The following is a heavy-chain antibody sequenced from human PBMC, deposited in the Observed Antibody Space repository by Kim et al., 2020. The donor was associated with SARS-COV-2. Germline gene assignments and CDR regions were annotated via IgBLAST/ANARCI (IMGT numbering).Heavy chain of an antibody. CDR2: ISSSSSYI. Sequence: GGSLRLSCAASGFTFSSYSMNWVRQAPGKGLEWVSSISSSSSYIYYADSVKGRFTISRDNAKNSLYLQMNSLRAEDTAVYYCASSGSSWSFDYWGQGTLVTVSS. V-gene: IGHV3-21*01. CDR1: GFTFSSYS. J-gene: IGHJ4*02. CDR3: ASSGSSWSFDY. D-gene: IGHD6-13*01.